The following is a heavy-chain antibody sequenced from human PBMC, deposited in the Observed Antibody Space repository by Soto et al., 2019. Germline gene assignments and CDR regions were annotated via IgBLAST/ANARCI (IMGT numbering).Heavy chain of an antibody. D-gene: IGHD6-13*01. CDR3: ARVNLSSSWYFDY. Sequence: SETLSLTCTVSGGSISSGGYYWSWIRQHPGKGLEWIGYIYYSGSTYYNPSLKSRVTISVDTSKNQFSLKLSSVTAADTAVYYCARVNLSSSWYFDYWGQRTLVTVSS. CDR2: IYYSGST. V-gene: IGHV4-31*03. CDR1: GGSISSGGYY. J-gene: IGHJ4*02.